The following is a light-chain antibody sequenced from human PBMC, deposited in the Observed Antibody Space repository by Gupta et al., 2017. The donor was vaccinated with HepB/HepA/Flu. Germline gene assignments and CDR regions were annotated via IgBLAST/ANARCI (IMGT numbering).Light chain of an antibody. J-gene: IGLJ2*01. CDR2: SKN. CDR3: GAGADRLKIVV. CDR1: SSNIGRKT. V-gene: IGLV1-44*01. Sequence: QSVLTQPPSASGTHGQRVTISCSGSSSNIGRKTVNWYQQLPGTAPKLLIYSKNQRPSGVTDRFSGSKSGTSASLTISVLQSEDESEYYCGAGADRLKIVVFGGGTKLTVL.